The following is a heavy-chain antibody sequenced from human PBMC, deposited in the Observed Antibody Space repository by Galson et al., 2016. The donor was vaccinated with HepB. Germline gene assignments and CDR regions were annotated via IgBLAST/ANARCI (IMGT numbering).Heavy chain of an antibody. CDR2: ISHDGSLK. Sequence: SLRLSCAASGFTFRNYGMHWVRQAPGQGLEWVAIISHDGSLKFYADSVKGRFTISRDNSKNTLYLQMNSLRPEDTAVYYCAKDLFGSGSFLDYWGQGTLVAVSP. V-gene: IGHV3-30*18. D-gene: IGHD1-26*01. J-gene: IGHJ4*02. CDR3: AKDLFGSGSFLDY. CDR1: GFTFRNYG.